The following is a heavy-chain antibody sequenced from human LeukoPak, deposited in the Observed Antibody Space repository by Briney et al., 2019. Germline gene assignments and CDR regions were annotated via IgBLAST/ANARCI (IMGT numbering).Heavy chain of an antibody. CDR1: GGSFSGFY. D-gene: IGHD3-10*01. Sequence: SETLSLTCAAYGGSFSGFYWSWIRQPPGKGLEWIGEINQSGITNYNPSRKSRATISADTPKSQFSLKVNSVTAADTAVYYCARGGRFGEPFSRYWGQGTLVTVSS. CDR3: ARGGRFGEPFSRY. J-gene: IGHJ4*02. V-gene: IGHV4-34*01. CDR2: INQSGIT.